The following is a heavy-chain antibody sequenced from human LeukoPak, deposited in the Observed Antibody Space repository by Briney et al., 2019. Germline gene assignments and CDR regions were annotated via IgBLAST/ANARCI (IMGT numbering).Heavy chain of an antibody. CDR2: INHSGST. Sequence: SETLSLTCAVYGGSFSGYYWSWIRQPPGKGLEWIGEINHSGSTNYNPSLKSRVTISVDTSKNQLSLKLSSVTAADTAVYYCARFVRIAARPRWFDHWGQGTLVTVSS. CDR1: GGSFSGYY. D-gene: IGHD6-6*01. V-gene: IGHV4-34*01. J-gene: IGHJ5*02. CDR3: ARFVRIAARPRWFDH.